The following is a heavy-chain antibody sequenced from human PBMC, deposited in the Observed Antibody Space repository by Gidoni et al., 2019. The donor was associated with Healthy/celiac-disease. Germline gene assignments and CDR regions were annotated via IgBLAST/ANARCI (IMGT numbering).Heavy chain of an antibody. D-gene: IGHD6-6*01. CDR3: ARVIKYSSSIWFDP. Sequence: QVQLQESGPGLVKPSETLSLTCTVSGGSISSYYWSWIRQPPGKGLEWIGYIYYSGSTNYNPSLKSRVTISVDTSKNQFSLKLSSVTAADTAVYYCARVIKYSSSIWFDPWGQGTLVTVSS. CDR2: IYYSGST. CDR1: GGSISSYY. V-gene: IGHV4-59*01. J-gene: IGHJ5*02.